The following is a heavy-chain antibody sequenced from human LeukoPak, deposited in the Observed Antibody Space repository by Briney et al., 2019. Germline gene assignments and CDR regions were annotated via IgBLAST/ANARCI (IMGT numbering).Heavy chain of an antibody. CDR1: GLTFSTST. CDR3: LRGDSRDY. D-gene: IGHD2-21*01. J-gene: IGHJ4*02. Sequence: GGSLRLSCAASGLTFSTSTMNWVRQAPGKGLEWISSINSVGSTAHYIDSVKGRFIISRDNARNSLYLQMNGLRVEDTALYYCLRGDSRDYWGQGTLVTVSP. CDR2: INSVGSTA. V-gene: IGHV3-48*04.